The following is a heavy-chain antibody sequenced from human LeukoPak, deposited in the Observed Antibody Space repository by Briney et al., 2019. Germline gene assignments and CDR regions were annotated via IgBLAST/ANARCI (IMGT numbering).Heavy chain of an antibody. CDR2: IYHSGST. V-gene: IGHV4-38-2*02. Sequence: SETLSLTCTVSGYSISSGYYWGWIRQPPGRGLEWIGSIYHSGSTYYNPSLKSRVTTSVDTSKNQFSLKLSSVTAADTAVYYCARSYCSSTSCYRYYFDYWGQGTLVTVSS. J-gene: IGHJ4*02. D-gene: IGHD2-2*01. CDR1: GYSISSGYY. CDR3: ARSYCSSTSCYRYYFDY.